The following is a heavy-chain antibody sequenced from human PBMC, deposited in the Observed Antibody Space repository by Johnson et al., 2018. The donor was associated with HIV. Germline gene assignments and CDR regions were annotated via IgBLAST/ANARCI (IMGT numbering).Heavy chain of an antibody. CDR1: GFTFSTYW. CDR2: IKQDGSEK. Sequence: VQLVESGGGLVQPGGSLRLSCPASGFTFSTYWMSWVRQAPGKGLEWVANIKQDGSEKYYVDSVKGRFTISRDNAKTSLYLQMNSLRAEDTAVYYCARDMDPLAGRDAFDIWGQGTMVTVSS. J-gene: IGHJ3*02. D-gene: IGHD3/OR15-3a*01. V-gene: IGHV3-7*05. CDR3: ARDMDPLAGRDAFDI.